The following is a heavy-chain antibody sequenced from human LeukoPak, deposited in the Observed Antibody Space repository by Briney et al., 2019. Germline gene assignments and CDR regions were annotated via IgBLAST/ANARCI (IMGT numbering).Heavy chain of an antibody. CDR3: TTGRGY. CDR2: IRYDGSNK. Sequence: GGSLRLSCAASGFTFSSYGMHWVRQAPGKGLEWVAFIRYDGSNKYYADSVKGRFTISRDDSKNTLYLQMNSLKTEDTAVYYCTTGRGYWGQGTLVTVSS. CDR1: GFTFSSYG. D-gene: IGHD3-10*01. V-gene: IGHV3-30*02. J-gene: IGHJ4*02.